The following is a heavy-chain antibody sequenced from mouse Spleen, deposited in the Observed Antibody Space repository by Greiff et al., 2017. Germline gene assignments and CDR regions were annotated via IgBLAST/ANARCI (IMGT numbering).Heavy chain of an antibody. J-gene: IGHJ2*01. Sequence: QVQLQQPGAELVKPGASVKMSCKASGYTFTSYWITWVKQRPGQGLEWIGDIYPGSGSTNYNEKFKRKATLTVDTSSSTAYMQLSSLTSEDSAVYYCARLDYYGSSPHFDYWGQGTTLTVSS. CDR2: IYPGSGST. CDR3: ARLDYYGSSPHFDY. CDR1: GYTFTSYW. V-gene: IGHV1-55*01. D-gene: IGHD1-1*01.